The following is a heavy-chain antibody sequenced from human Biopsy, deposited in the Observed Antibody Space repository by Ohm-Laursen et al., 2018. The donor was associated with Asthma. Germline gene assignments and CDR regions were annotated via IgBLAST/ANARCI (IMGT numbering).Heavy chain of an antibody. CDR3: ARKAGSCISRTCYSLDF. D-gene: IGHD2-2*01. V-gene: IGHV1-69*01. Sequence: SSVKVSCKSLGGTFNTYVIGWVRQAPGQGLGWMGGINSVFGTTTYPQKFQDRVTITADDSASTVYMELSSLRSEDTAVYYCARKAGSCISRTCYSLDFWGQGTLVIVSS. CDR2: INSVFGTT. CDR1: GGTFNTYV. J-gene: IGHJ4*02.